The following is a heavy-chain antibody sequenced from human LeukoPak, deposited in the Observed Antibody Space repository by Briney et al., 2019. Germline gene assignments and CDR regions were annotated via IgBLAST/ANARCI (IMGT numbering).Heavy chain of an antibody. Sequence: SVKVSCKASGGTFSSYAISWVRQAPGQGLEWMGGIIPIFGTAYYAQKFQGRVTITADESTSTAYMELSSLRSEDTAVYYCARGRSPLMATMTNWGQGTLVTVSS. V-gene: IGHV1-69*13. CDR1: GGTFSSYA. CDR2: IIPIFGTA. CDR3: ARGRSPLMATMTN. J-gene: IGHJ4*02. D-gene: IGHD5-24*01.